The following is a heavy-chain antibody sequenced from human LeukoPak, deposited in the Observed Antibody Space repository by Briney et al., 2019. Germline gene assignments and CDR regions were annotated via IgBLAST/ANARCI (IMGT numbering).Heavy chain of an antibody. V-gene: IGHV4-34*01. CDR2: INHSGST. J-gene: IGHJ4*02. Sequence: SETLSLTCAVHGGSFSGYYWSWIRQPPGKGLEWIGEINHSGSTNYNPSLKSRVTISVDTSKNQFSLKLSSVTAADTAVYYCASTSRLDYDFWSGSGSLDYWGQGTLVTVSS. CDR3: ASTSRLDYDFWSGSGSLDY. D-gene: IGHD3-3*01. CDR1: GGSFSGYY.